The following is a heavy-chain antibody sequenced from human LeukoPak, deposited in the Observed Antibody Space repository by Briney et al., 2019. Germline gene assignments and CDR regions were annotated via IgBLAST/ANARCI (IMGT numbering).Heavy chain of an antibody. CDR3: ARDGVAADGTGYYMDV. CDR1: GFTFSSYA. V-gene: IGHV3-64*01. J-gene: IGHJ6*03. Sequence: PGGSLRLSCAASGFTFSSYAMHWVRQAPGKGLEYVSAISSNGGSTYYANSVKGRFTISRDNSKNTLYLQMDSLRAEDMAVYYCARDGVAADGTGYYMDVWGKGTTVTVSS. CDR2: ISSNGGST. D-gene: IGHD6-13*01.